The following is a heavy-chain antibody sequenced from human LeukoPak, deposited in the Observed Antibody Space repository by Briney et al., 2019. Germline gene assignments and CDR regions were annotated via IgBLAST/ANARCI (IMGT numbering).Heavy chain of an antibody. CDR2: IYYSGST. CDR1: GGSISSSSYS. J-gene: IGHJ6*02. Sequence: SETLSLTCTVSGGSISSSSYSWNWIRQHPGKGLEWIGYIYYSGSTYYNPSLTSRVTMSVDTSKNQFSLKLSSVTAADTAIYYCARDHTETSSLNFRNYYYYGMDIWGQGTTVIVSS. CDR3: ARDHTETSSLNFRNYYYYGMDI. V-gene: IGHV4-31*03. D-gene: IGHD4-4*01.